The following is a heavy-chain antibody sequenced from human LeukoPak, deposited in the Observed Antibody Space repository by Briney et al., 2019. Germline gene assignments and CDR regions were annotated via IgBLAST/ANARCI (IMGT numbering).Heavy chain of an antibody. V-gene: IGHV3-30*18. CDR1: GFTFSSYG. D-gene: IGHD2-15*01. Sequence: GGSLRLSCAASGFTFSSYGMHWVRQAPGKGLEWVAVISYDGSNKYYADSVKGRFTISRDNSKNTLYLQMNSLRAEDTAVYYCAKAAYIVVVLAPLDYWGQGTLVTVSS. CDR2: ISYDGSNK. J-gene: IGHJ4*02. CDR3: AKAAYIVVVLAPLDY.